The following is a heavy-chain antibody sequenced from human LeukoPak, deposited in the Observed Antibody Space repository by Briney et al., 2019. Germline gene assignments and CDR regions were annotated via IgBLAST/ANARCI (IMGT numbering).Heavy chain of an antibody. CDR3: AIDHNSRWELLGY. Sequence: GGSLRLSCAASGFTFSSFGMHWVRQAPGKGLEWVAVIRYDGSNKYYADSVKGRFTISRDNSKNTLYLQMDSLRADDTAVYYCAIDHNSRWELLGYWGQGTLVTVSS. D-gene: IGHD1-26*01. V-gene: IGHV3-30*02. CDR1: GFTFSSFG. J-gene: IGHJ4*02. CDR2: IRYDGSNK.